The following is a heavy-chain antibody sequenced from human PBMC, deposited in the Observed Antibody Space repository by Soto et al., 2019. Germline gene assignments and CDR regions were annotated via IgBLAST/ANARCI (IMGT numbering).Heavy chain of an antibody. J-gene: IGHJ3*02. CDR1: GGSISSYY. CDR2: IYYSGST. V-gene: IGHV4-59*01. CDR3: ARDLGVTPGAFDI. Sequence: SDTLSLTCTVSGGSISSYYWSWIRQPPGKGLEWIGYIYYSGSTNYNPSLKSRVTISVDTSKNQFSLKLSSVTAADTAVYYCARDLGVTPGAFDIWGQGTMVTVSS. D-gene: IGHD3-10*01.